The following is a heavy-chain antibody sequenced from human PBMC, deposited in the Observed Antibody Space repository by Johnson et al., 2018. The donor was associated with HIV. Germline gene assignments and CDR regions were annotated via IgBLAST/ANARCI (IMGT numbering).Heavy chain of an antibody. CDR1: GFTFSSYA. CDR2: ISYDGSNK. Sequence: QVQLVESGGGLVQPGGSLRLSCAASGFTFSSYAMHWVRQAPGKGLEWVAVISYDGSNKYYADSVKGRFTIYRDNSKNTLYLQMNSLRAEDTALYYCARGRGITIFGVVIADAFDIWGQGTMVTVSS. J-gene: IGHJ3*02. D-gene: IGHD3-3*01. V-gene: IGHV3-30*04. CDR3: ARGRGITIFGVVIADAFDI.